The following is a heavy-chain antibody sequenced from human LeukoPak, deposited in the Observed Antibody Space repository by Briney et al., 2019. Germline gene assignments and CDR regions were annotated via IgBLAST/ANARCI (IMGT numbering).Heavy chain of an antibody. CDR2: INSDGSST. D-gene: IGHD3-3*01. CDR1: GFTFSSYW. Sequence: GGSLRLSCAASGFTFSSYWMHWVRQAPGKGLVWVSRINSDGSSTSHADSVKGRFTISRDNAKNTLYLQMNSLRAEDTAVYYCASSRGYYDFWSGYYGLVVWGQGTLVTVSS. CDR3: ASSRGYYDFWSGYYGLVV. J-gene: IGHJ4*02. V-gene: IGHV3-74*01.